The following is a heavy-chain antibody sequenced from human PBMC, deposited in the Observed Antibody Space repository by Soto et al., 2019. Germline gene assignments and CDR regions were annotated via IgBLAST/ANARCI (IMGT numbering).Heavy chain of an antibody. CDR1: GGSFSGYY. CDR3: ARGYRDFDY. J-gene: IGHJ4*02. V-gene: IGHV4-34*01. Sequence: PSETLSLTCAVYGGSFSGYYWSWIRQPPGKGLEWIGEINHSGSTNYNPSLKSRVTISVDTSKNQFSLKLSSVTAADTAVYYCARGYRDFDYWGQGTLVTVSS. CDR2: INHSGST.